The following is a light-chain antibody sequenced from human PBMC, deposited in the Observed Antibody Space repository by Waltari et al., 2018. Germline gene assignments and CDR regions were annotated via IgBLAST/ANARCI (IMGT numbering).Light chain of an antibody. J-gene: IGLJ2*01. V-gene: IGLV2-14*03. CDR3: SSYTSSGTYPVV. Sequence: QSALTQPASVSGFPGQSITISCTGTSSDVGGYNYVSWYQQHPGKPPKLMIFDVSDRRSGVSKLFSGSKSGNTAYLTSSWLQAEAEADYYCSSYTSSGTYPVVFGGGTTLTVL. CDR1: SSDVGGYNY. CDR2: DVS.